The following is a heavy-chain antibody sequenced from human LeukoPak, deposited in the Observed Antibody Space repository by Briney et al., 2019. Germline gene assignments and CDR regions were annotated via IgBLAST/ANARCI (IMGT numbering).Heavy chain of an antibody. CDR2: ISSSGSTI. CDR1: GFTFSSYE. J-gene: IGHJ4*02. D-gene: IGHD3-9*01. V-gene: IGHV3-48*03. Sequence: GGSLRLSCAASGFTFSSYEMNWVRQAPGKGLEWVSYISSSGSTIYYADSVKGRFTISRDNAKNSLYLQMNSLRAEDTAVYHCARDATQNVLRYFDWLPNTEPYFDYWGQGTLVTVSS. CDR3: ARDATQNVLRYFDWLPNTEPYFDY.